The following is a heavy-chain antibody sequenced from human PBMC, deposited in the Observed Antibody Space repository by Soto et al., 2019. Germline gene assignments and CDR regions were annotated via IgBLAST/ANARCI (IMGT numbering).Heavy chain of an antibody. CDR2: IIPIFGTA. CDR1: GGTFSSYA. CDR3: ARERVHDSSGYYPHLDAFDI. Sequence: SVKVSCKASGGTFSSYAISWVRQAPGQGLEWMGGIIPIFGTANYAQKFQGRVTITADESTSTAYMELSSLRSEDTAVYYCARERVHDSSGYYPHLDAFDIWGQGTMVTVSS. V-gene: IGHV1-69*13. J-gene: IGHJ3*02. D-gene: IGHD3-22*01.